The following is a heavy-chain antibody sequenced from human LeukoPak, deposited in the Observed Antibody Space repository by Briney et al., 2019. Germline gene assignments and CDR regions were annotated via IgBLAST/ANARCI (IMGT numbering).Heavy chain of an antibody. J-gene: IGHJ4*02. CDR1: GFTFSDYY. Sequence: GGSLRLSCAASGFTFSDYYMSWIRQAPGKGLEWVSYISNTGSTIYYAGSVEGRITISRDNAKNSLYLQMDSLRAEDTAVYYCARGGRSGWYIFGYWGQGTLVTVSS. D-gene: IGHD6-19*01. CDR3: ARGGRSGWYIFGY. V-gene: IGHV3-11*01. CDR2: ISNTGSTI.